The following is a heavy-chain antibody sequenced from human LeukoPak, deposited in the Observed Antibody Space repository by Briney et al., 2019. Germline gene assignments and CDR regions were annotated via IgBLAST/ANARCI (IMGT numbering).Heavy chain of an antibody. J-gene: IGHJ4*02. CDR2: IYSGGST. D-gene: IGHD3-22*01. CDR3: ARGTSLTMTVN. V-gene: IGHV3-66*01. Sequence: PGGSLRLSCAASGFTVSSNYMSWVRQAPGKGLEWVSVIYSGGSTYYADSVKGRFTISRDNSKNTLYLQMNSLRAEDTAVYYCARGTSLTMTVNWGQGTLVTVSS. CDR1: GFTVSSNY.